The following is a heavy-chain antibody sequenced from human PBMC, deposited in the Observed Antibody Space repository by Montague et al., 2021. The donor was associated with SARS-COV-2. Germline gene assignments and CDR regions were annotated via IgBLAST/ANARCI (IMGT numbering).Heavy chain of an antibody. D-gene: IGHD5-18*01. CDR2: IYSGGST. Sequence: SLRLSCAASGITVSSNYMSWVRQAPGKGLEWVSVIYSGGSTYYAXXVKGRFTISRDNSKNTLYLQMNSLRAEDTAVYYCARDLDTAGGMDVWGQGTTVTVSS. J-gene: IGHJ6*02. CDR1: GITVSSNY. CDR3: ARDLDTAGGMDV. V-gene: IGHV3-66*01.